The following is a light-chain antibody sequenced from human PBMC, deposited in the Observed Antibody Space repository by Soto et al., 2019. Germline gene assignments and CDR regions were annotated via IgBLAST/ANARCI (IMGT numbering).Light chain of an antibody. V-gene: IGLV2-18*01. CDR2: EVS. Sequence: QSALTQPPSVSGSPGQSVTISCTGTSTDFVSYNRVSWYQQPPGTAPKLMIYEVSKRPSGVPDRFSGSKSGNTASPTISGLQAADEADYYCSLYTSENAYVFGTGTKLTVL. CDR3: SLYTSENAYV. J-gene: IGLJ1*01. CDR1: STDFVSYNR.